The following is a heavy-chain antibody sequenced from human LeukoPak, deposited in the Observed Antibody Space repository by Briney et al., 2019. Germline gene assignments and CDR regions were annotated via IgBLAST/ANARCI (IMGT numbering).Heavy chain of an antibody. CDR1: GYTFTGYY. J-gene: IGHJ6*02. CDR2: INPNGGAT. Sequence: AASVKVSCKASGYTFTGYYMHWVRQAPGQGLEWMGWINPNGGATNYAQKFQGRVTMTRDTSISTAYMGLSRLRSDDTAVYYCARGYSSSWSFRYYYYGMDVWGRGTTVTVSS. D-gene: IGHD6-13*01. CDR3: ARGYSSSWSFRYYYYGMDV. V-gene: IGHV1-2*02.